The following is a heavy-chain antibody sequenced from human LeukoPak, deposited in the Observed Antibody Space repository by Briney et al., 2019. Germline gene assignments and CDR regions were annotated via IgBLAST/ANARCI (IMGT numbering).Heavy chain of an antibody. CDR2: IRNDGSNK. D-gene: IGHD2-15*01. CDR3: AKVMPPGRIRFYSYYMDV. J-gene: IGHJ6*03. V-gene: IGHV3-30*02. CDR1: GFTFSSFG. Sequence: PGGSLRLSCAASGFTFSSFGMHWVRQAPGKGLEWVTFIRNDGSNKYYADSVKGRFTVSRDNSKNTLYLQMNSLRDEDTAVYYCAKVMPPGRIRFYSYYMDVWGKGTTVTVS.